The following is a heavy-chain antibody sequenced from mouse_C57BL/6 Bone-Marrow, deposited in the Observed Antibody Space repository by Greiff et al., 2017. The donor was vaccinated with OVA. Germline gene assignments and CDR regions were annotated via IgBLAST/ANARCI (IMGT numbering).Heavy chain of an antibody. Sequence: QVQLQQPGAELVKPGASVKVSCKASGYTFTSYWMHWVKQRPGQGLEWIGRIHPSDSDTNYNQKFKGKATLTVDKSSSTAYMQLSSLTSEDSAVYYCAISYGNHAWFAYWGQGTLVTVSA. V-gene: IGHV1-74*01. CDR1: GYTFTSYW. D-gene: IGHD2-1*01. J-gene: IGHJ3*01. CDR3: AISYGNHAWFAY. CDR2: IHPSDSDT.